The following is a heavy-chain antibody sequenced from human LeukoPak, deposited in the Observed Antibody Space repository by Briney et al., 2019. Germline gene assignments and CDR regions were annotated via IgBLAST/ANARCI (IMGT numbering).Heavy chain of an antibody. CDR1: GYSFTAYN. J-gene: IGHJ4*02. CDR2: ITPSNGAT. Sequence: VEVSCKASGYSFTAYNIHWVRQAPGQGLEWMGWITPSNGATDYAQQFQGRVSMTRDTSINTVYLELNNLISDDTAVYYCARGMGAGTYRRYDFWGQGTLVTVSS. D-gene: IGHD3-10*01. V-gene: IGHV1-2*02. CDR3: ARGMGAGTYRRYDF.